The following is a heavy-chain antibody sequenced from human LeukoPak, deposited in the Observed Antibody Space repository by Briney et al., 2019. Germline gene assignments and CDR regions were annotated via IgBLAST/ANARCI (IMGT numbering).Heavy chain of an antibody. CDR3: ARITYDFWSGYYMPDDP. Sequence: ASVKVPCKASGYTFTNYGISWVRQAPGQGLEWMGWISIYNGNTDYAQKLRGRVTMTTDTSTSTAYMELRSLRSDDTAVYYCARITYDFWSGYYMPDDPWGQGTLVAVSS. CDR1: GYTFTNYG. V-gene: IGHV1-18*01. D-gene: IGHD3-3*01. CDR2: ISIYNGNT. J-gene: IGHJ5*02.